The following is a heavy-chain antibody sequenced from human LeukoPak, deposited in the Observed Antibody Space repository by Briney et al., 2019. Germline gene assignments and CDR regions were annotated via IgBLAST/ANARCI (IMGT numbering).Heavy chain of an antibody. D-gene: IGHD3-10*01. CDR2: ISYDGSNK. J-gene: IGHJ3*02. V-gene: IGHV3-30*04. Sequence: GGSLRLSCAASGFTFSSYAMPWVRQAPGKGLEWVAVISYDGSNKYYADSVKGRFTISRDNSKNTLYLQMNSLRAEDTAVYYCAREQLWFGFHDAFDIWGQGTMVTVSS. CDR3: AREQLWFGFHDAFDI. CDR1: GFTFSSYA.